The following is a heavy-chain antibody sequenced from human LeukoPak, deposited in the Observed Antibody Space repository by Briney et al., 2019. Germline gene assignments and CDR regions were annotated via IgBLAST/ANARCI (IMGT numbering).Heavy chain of an antibody. V-gene: IGHV4-34*01. Sequence: SETLSLTCAVYGGSFNDYYWTWIRQSPGKGLEWIGEINHSGSTNYNPSLKSRVTISVDTSKNQFSLKLSSVTAADTAVYYCARHDGVVVLHGGLDYWGQGILVSVSS. D-gene: IGHD3-22*01. CDR3: ARHDGVVVLHGGLDY. CDR1: GGSFNDYY. J-gene: IGHJ4*01. CDR2: INHSGST.